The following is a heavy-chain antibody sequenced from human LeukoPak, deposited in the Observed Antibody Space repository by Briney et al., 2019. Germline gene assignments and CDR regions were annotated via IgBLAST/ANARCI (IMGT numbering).Heavy chain of an antibody. V-gene: IGHV4-59*12. CDR2: IDESGST. Sequence: SETLSLTCTVSGGSISSYYWTWIRQPPGKGLEWIGYIDESGSTNYHPALQSRVTISVDTSKNHFSLKQTSVTAADTAIYYCARGHGYYYYYMDVWGTGTTVTISS. J-gene: IGHJ6*03. CDR1: GGSISSYY. D-gene: IGHD2-8*01. CDR3: ARGHGYYYYYMDV.